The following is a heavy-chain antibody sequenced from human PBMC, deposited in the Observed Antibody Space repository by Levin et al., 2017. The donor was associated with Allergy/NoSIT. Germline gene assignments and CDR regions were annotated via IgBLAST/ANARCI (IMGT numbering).Heavy chain of an antibody. Sequence: PSETLSLTCAISGDSVSSNSAAWNWFRQSPSRGLEWLGRTYYRSKWYNDYAVSVTGRIIINPDSSKNQFSLQLNSVTPEDTAVYYCARGAFGQGRPQGFDYWGQGTLVTVSS. CDR3: ARGAFGQGRPQGFDY. CDR2: TYYRSKWYN. CDR1: GDSVSSNSAA. V-gene: IGHV6-1*01. J-gene: IGHJ4*02. D-gene: IGHD3-16*01.